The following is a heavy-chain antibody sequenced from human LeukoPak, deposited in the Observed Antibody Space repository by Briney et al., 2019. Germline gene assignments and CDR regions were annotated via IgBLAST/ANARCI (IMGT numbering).Heavy chain of an antibody. V-gene: IGHV5-51*01. D-gene: IGHD6-13*01. CDR2: IYPGDSDT. CDR3: ARKAYSSSWYGVSWGPMDA. J-gene: IGHJ6*03. Sequence: GESLKISCKGSGYSFTSYWIGWVRQMPGKGLEWMGIIYPGDSDTRYSPSFQGQVTISADKSISTAYLQWSSLKASDTAMYYCARKAYSSSWYGVSWGPMDAWGKGTTVTVSS. CDR1: GYSFTSYW.